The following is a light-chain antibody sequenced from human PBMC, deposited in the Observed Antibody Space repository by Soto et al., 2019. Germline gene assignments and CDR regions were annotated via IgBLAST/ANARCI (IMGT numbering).Light chain of an antibody. J-gene: IGLJ1*01. CDR1: SSDVGAYNY. CDR2: DVN. V-gene: IGLV2-14*01. Sequence: QSVLTQPASVSGSPGQSIAISCTGTSSDVGAYNYVFWYQQYPGKAPKLNNYDVNNRPSGVSDRFSGSKSGNTASLTISGLQAEDEADYYCTSYTTSSTYVFGTGTKVTVL. CDR3: TSYTTSSTYV.